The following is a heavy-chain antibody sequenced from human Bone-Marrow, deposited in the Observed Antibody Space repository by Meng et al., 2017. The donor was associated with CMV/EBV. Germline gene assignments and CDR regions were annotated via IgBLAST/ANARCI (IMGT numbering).Heavy chain of an antibody. J-gene: IGHJ5*02. D-gene: IGHD2-2*01. CDR1: GGSVSSGSYY. Sequence: SETLSLTCTVSGGSVSSGSYYWSWIRQPPGKGLEWIGYIYYSGSTNYNPSLKSRVTISVDTSKNQFSLKLSSVTAADTAVYYCARDIVVVPAARNWFDPWGQGTLVTVSS. V-gene: IGHV4-61*01. CDR2: IYYSGST. CDR3: ARDIVVVPAARNWFDP.